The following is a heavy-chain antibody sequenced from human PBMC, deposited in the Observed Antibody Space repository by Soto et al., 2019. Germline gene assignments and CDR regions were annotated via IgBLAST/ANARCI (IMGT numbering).Heavy chain of an antibody. J-gene: IGHJ6*04. D-gene: IGHD3-10*01. Sequence: SCKASGGTFGSYSRSWVRQAHGQGLEWMGGIIPIFGTANYAQKFQGRVTINADKSTSTAYMELSSLRSEDTAVYYCAVGAGSGSHEASVYYYYSGTEVWGKGTTVIVSS. V-gene: IGHV1-69*06. CDR3: AVGAGSGSHEASVYYYYSGTEV. CDR1: GGTFGSYS. CDR2: IIPIFGTA.